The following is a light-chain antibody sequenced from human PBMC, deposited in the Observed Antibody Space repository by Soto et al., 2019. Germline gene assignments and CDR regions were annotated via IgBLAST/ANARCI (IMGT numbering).Light chain of an antibody. Sequence: DIQITQSPSPLSASVGDRVTITCRASQTIRTRLAWYQQKPGKAPKLLIYDASTLESGVPSRFSGSGSETDFTLTISGLQPDDFATYYCQHYSSFSRTFGQGTKVDIK. CDR2: DAS. J-gene: IGKJ1*01. V-gene: IGKV1-5*01. CDR3: QHYSSFSRT. CDR1: QTIRTR.